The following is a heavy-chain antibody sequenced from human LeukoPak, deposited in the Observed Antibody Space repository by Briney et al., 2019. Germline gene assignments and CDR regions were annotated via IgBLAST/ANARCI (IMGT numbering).Heavy chain of an antibody. CDR1: EFSFSDYY. J-gene: IGHJ3*02. CDR2: INPSDGST. Sequence: ASVKVSCKASEFSFSDYYFHWVRQAPGQGLEWMGIINPSDGSTSYAERFLDRVTMTRDTPTNTVYVQLSSLRSDDTAVFFCARSPYLRGIAAAGDTFDMWGQGTQVTVSS. CDR3: ARSPYLRGIAAAGDTFDM. D-gene: IGHD6-13*01. V-gene: IGHV1-46*01.